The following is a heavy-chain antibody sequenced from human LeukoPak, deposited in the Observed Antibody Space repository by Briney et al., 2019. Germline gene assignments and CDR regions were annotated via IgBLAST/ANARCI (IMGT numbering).Heavy chain of an antibody. V-gene: IGHV3-21*01. Sequence: PGGSLRLSCAASGFTFSSYSMNWVRQAPGEGLEWISSISSSSYIYYADSVKGRFTISRDNANNSLYLQMNSLRADDTAVYYCARGEDTALVSGGYNYFDPWGQGTLVFVSS. CDR1: GFTFSSYS. D-gene: IGHD5-18*01. CDR2: ISSSSYI. J-gene: IGHJ5*02. CDR3: ARGEDTALVSGGYNYFDP.